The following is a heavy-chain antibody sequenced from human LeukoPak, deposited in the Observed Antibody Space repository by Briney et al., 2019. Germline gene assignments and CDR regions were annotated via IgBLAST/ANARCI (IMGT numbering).Heavy chain of an antibody. D-gene: IGHD1-26*01. Sequence: GGSLRLSCAGSGFSFSSNVMSWVRQAPGKGLEWVSGVSGSGASTYYAKSVKGRFAISRDNAKNSLYLQMNSLRAEDTAVYYCARLVRSGSYPYYYYAMDVWGQGTTVTVSS. CDR1: GFSFSSNV. CDR2: VSGSGAST. V-gene: IGHV3-23*01. CDR3: ARLVRSGSYPYYYYAMDV. J-gene: IGHJ6*02.